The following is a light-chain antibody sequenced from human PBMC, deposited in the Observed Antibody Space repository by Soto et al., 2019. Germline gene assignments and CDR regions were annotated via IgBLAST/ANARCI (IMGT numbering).Light chain of an antibody. CDR1: QDITNY. CDR3: QQYNILST. Sequence: DVQLTQSPSFLSASVGDRVTITFRHSQDITNYLAWYLQKPEKAPKLLIYGASTLQSGVPSRFSGSGSGTEFTLTISSLQPEDFATYYCQQYNILSTFGQGTKVDI. V-gene: IGKV1-9*01. CDR2: GAS. J-gene: IGKJ1*01.